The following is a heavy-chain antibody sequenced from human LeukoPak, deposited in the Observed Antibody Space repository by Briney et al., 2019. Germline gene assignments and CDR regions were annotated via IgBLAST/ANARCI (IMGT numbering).Heavy chain of an antibody. CDR3: VKSASTWYLFDY. Sequence: PGGSLRLSCSASGFTFSGYAMHWVRQAPGKGLEYVSAIISNGESTYYSDSVKDRFTISRDNSKNTLYLQMSSLRPEDTAVYYCVKSASTWYLFDYWAREPWSPSPQ. CDR2: IISNGEST. D-gene: IGHD6-13*01. J-gene: IGHJ4*02. CDR1: GFTFSGYA. V-gene: IGHV3-64*03.